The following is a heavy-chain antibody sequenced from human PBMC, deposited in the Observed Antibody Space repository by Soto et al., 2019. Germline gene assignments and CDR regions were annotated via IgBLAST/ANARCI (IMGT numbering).Heavy chain of an antibody. D-gene: IGHD6-13*01. CDR2: ISYDGSNK. Sequence: GGSLRLSCAASGFTFSSYAMHWVRQAPGKGLEWVAVISYDGSNKYYADSVKGRFTISRDNSKNTLYLQMNSLRAEDTAVYYCAREPPIAAAGLLQYFQHWGQGTLVTVSS. J-gene: IGHJ1*01. V-gene: IGHV3-30-3*01. CDR3: AREPPIAAAGLLQYFQH. CDR1: GFTFSSYA.